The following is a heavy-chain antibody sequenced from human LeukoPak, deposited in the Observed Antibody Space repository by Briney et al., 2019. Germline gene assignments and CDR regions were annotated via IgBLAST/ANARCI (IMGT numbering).Heavy chain of an antibody. Sequence: GGSLRLSCAASGFSFSSFWMSWVRQAPGKGLEWVANIKQSGSEKNCLDSVKGRFAISRDNAKNSLYLQMNSLRAGDTAIYYCTSGVNWGQGTLVTVSS. D-gene: IGHD3-10*01. V-gene: IGHV3-7*01. CDR3: TSGVN. J-gene: IGHJ4*02. CDR1: GFSFSSFW. CDR2: IKQSGSEK.